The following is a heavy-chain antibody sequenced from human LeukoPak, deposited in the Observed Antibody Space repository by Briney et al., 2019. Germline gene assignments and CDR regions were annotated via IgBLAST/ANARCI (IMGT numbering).Heavy chain of an antibody. J-gene: IGHJ2*01. Sequence: ASVKVSCKASGYTFTSYYMHWVRQAPGKGLEWMGGFDPEDGETIYAQKFQGRVTMTEDTSTDTAYMELSSLRSEDTAVYYCASLSGWYGSGYFDLWGRGTLVTVSS. CDR1: GYTFTSYY. CDR2: FDPEDGET. CDR3: ASLSGWYGSGYFDL. D-gene: IGHD6-19*01. V-gene: IGHV1-24*01.